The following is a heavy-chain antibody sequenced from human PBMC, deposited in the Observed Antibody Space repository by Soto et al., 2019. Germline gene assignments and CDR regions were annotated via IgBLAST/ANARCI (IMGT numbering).Heavy chain of an antibody. CDR1: GFSFSDYY. Sequence: QVQLVESGGSLDKPGGSLRLSCAASGFSFSDYYMSWIRQTPGKGLEWVSYISYTSSTIYYADSVKGRFTISRDNANNSLYLQMNSLSAEDTAVYYCARGRGTAVTGLAYWGQGTLVTVSS. V-gene: IGHV3-11*01. CDR3: ARGRGTAVTGLAY. CDR2: ISYTSSTI. J-gene: IGHJ4*02. D-gene: IGHD6-19*01.